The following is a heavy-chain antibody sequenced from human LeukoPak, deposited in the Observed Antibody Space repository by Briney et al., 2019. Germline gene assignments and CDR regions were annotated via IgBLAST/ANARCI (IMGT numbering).Heavy chain of an antibody. CDR3: AKVHHYYGSGSYIDY. CDR1: GFTFSSYA. V-gene: IGHV3-30*04. CDR2: ISYDGSNK. Sequence: GRSLRLSCAASGFTFSSYAMHWVRQAPGKGLEWVAVISYDGSNKYYADSVKGRFTISRDNSKNTLYLQMNSLRAEDTAVYYCAKVHHYYGSGSYIDYWGQGTLVTVSS. D-gene: IGHD3-10*01. J-gene: IGHJ4*02.